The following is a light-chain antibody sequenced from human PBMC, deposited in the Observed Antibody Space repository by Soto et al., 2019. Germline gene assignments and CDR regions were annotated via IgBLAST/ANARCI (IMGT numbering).Light chain of an antibody. J-gene: IGKJ2*01. CDR3: QQYRCSPSCT. CDR2: GAS. Sequence: EIVLTQSPGTLSLSPGERATLSCRASQSVSSSYLAWYQQKPGQAPRLLIYGASSRATGIPDRFSGSGSGTDFTLTISRLEPEDFAVYYCQQYRCSPSCTFGQGTKLEIK. V-gene: IGKV3-20*01. CDR1: QSVSSSY.